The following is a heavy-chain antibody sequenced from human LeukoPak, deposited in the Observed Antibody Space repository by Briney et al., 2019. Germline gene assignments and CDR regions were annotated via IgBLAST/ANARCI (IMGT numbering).Heavy chain of an antibody. V-gene: IGHV4-34*01. CDR2: INHSGST. J-gene: IGHJ6*03. D-gene: IGHD3-16*01. CDR1: GGSFSGYY. Sequence: SETLSLTCAVYGGSFSGYYWSWIRQPPGKGLEWIGEINHSGSTNYNPSLKSRVTISVDTSKNQFSLKLSSVTTADTAVYYCASTEWGGYYYYYMDVWGKGTTVTVSS. CDR3: ASTEWGGYYYYYMDV.